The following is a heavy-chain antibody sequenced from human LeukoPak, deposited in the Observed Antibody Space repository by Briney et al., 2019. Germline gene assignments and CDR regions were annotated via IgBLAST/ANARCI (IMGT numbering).Heavy chain of an antibody. CDR2: IYYSGST. CDR3: ARERRGGRATDAFDI. Sequence: SETLSLTCTVSGGSISSSSYYWGWIRQPPGKGLEWIGSIYYSGSTYYNPSLKSRVTMSADTSKNQFSVRLTSVTAADTAVYYCARERRGGRATDAFDIWGQGTMVTVSS. J-gene: IGHJ3*02. V-gene: IGHV4-39*07. CDR1: GGSISSSSYY.